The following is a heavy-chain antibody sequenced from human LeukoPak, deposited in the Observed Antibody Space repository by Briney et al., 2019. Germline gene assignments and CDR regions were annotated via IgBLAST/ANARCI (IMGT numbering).Heavy chain of an antibody. CDR3: ARDRAYCGGDCYREYYYYGMDV. CDR1: GFTVSSNF. V-gene: IGHV3-66*01. Sequence: PGGSLRLSCAASGFTVSSNFMSWVRQAPGKGLEWVSVIYTGGGTYYADSVKGRFTISRDNSKNTLYLQMNSLRAEDTAVYYCARDRAYCGGDCYREYYYYGMDVWGQGTTVTVSS. D-gene: IGHD2-21*02. J-gene: IGHJ6*02. CDR2: IYTGGGT.